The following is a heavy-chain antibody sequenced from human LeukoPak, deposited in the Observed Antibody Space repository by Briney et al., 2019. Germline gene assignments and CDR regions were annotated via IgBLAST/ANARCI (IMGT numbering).Heavy chain of an antibody. Sequence: EGSLRLSCAASGFTFSSYAMSWVRQAPGKGLEWVSAISGSGGSTYYADSVKGRFTISRDNSKNTLYLQMNSLRAEDTAVYYCAAPGYSSSWYEDYWGQGTLVTVSS. J-gene: IGHJ4*02. D-gene: IGHD6-13*01. V-gene: IGHV3-23*01. CDR3: AAPGYSSSWYEDY. CDR2: ISGSGGST. CDR1: GFTFSSYA.